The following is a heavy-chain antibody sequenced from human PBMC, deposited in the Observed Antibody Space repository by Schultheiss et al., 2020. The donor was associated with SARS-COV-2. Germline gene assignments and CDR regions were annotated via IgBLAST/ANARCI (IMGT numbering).Heavy chain of an antibody. J-gene: IGHJ4*02. CDR1: GFTFSSYA. CDR2: IYYSGTT. Sequence: ESLKISCAASGFTFSSYAMHWVRQAPGKGLEWIGYIYYSGTTNYSPSLKSRVTISVDTSKDQFSLKVTSVTAADTAVYYCARGSHDFWSVINPHPYYFDYWGQGTLVTVSS. V-gene: IGHV4-59*12. CDR3: ARGSHDFWSVINPHPYYFDY. D-gene: IGHD3-3*01.